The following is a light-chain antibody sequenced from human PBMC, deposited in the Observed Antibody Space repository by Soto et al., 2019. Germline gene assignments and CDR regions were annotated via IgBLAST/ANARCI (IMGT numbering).Light chain of an antibody. V-gene: IGKV3-20*01. CDR3: QPYGSSPPYT. J-gene: IGKJ2*01. CDR1: QSVSISY. CDR2: GAS. Sequence: EIVLTQSPGTLSLSQGERATLSCRASQSVSISYLAWYQQKPGQAPRLLIYGASRRANGIPDRFRGSGYGTDFTLNISRLEPEDFAVYYCQPYGSSPPYTFGQGTKLEIK.